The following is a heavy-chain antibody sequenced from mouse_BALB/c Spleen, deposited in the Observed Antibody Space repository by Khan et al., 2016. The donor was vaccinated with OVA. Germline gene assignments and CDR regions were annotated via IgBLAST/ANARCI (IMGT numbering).Heavy chain of an antibody. Sequence: EVQLQQSGAELVKPGASVKLSCTASGFNIKDTYIHWVKERPEQGPEWIGRIDPANGDTKYDPKFQGKATITADTSSNTAYLQLSSLTSEDTAVYYCATLYGSPFTYGGQGTLVTVSA. J-gene: IGHJ3*01. CDR2: IDPANGDT. D-gene: IGHD2-1*01. CDR1: GFNIKDTY. V-gene: IGHV14-3*02. CDR3: ATLYGSPFTY.